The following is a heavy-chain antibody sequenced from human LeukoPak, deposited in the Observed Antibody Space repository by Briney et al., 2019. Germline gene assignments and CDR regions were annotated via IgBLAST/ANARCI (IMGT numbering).Heavy chain of an antibody. CDR2: IYTSGST. V-gene: IGHV4-61*02. CDR1: GGSISSGSYY. Sequence: SETLSLTCTVSGGSISSGSYYWRWIRQPAGKGLEWIGRIYTSGSTNYNPSLKSRVTISVDTSKNQFSLKLSSVTAADTAVYYCAREITGWVYYYMDVWGKGTTVTISS. D-gene: IGHD1-20*01. J-gene: IGHJ6*03. CDR3: AREITGWVYYYMDV.